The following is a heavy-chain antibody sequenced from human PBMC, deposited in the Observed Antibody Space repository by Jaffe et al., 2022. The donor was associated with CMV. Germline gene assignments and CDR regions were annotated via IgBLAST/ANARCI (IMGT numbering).Heavy chain of an antibody. CDR1: GFTFDDYA. CDR2: ISWNSGSI. D-gene: IGHD3-22*01. J-gene: IGHJ6*02. V-gene: IGHV3-9*01. CDR3: AKDTSYYYDSSGYFSYYYYYGMDV. Sequence: EVQLVESGGGLVQPGRSLRLSCAASGFTFDDYAMHWVRQAPGKGLEWVSGISWNSGSIGYADSVKGRFTISRDNAKNSLYLQMNSLRAEDTALYYCAKDTSYYYDSSGYFSYYYYYGMDVWGQGTTVTVSS.